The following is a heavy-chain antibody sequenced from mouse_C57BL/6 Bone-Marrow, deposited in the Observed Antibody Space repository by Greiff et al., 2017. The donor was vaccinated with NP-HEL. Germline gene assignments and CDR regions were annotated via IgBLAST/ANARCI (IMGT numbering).Heavy chain of an antibody. J-gene: IGHJ3*01. CDR3: ARACLRRGPWCAY. CDR2: IYPRSGNT. Sequence: VQLQQSGAELARPGASVKLSCKASGYTFTSYGISWVKQRTGQGLEWIGEIYPRSGNTYYNEKFKGKATLTADKSSSTAYMELRSLTSEDSAVYFCARACLRRGPWCAYWGQGTLVTVSA. D-gene: IGHD2-12*01. V-gene: IGHV1-81*01. CDR1: GYTFTSYG.